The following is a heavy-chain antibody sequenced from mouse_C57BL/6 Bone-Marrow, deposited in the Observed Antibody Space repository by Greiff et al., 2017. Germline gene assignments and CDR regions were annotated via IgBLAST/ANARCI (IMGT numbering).Heavy chain of an antibody. J-gene: IGHJ2*01. CDR2: IYPGNSDT. D-gene: IGHD1-1*01. CDR1: GYTFTSYW. Sequence: VQLQQSGTVLARPGASVKMSCKTSGYTFTSYWMHWVKQRPGQGLEWIGAIYPGNSDTSYNQKFKGKAKLTAVTSASTAYMELSSLTNEDSAVYYCTRKGSFITTVVADYWGQGTTLTVSS. CDR3: TRKGSFITTVVADY. V-gene: IGHV1-5*01.